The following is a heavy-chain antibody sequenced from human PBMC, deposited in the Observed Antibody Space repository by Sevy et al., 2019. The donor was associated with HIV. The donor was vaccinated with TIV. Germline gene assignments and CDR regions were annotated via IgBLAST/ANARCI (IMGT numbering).Heavy chain of an antibody. D-gene: IGHD3-10*01. CDR3: AKDSGFEGLNWFDP. J-gene: IGHJ5*02. Sequence: GGSLRLSCAASGFTFDDYAMHWVRQAPGKGLEWVSGISWNSGSIGYADSVKGRFTISRDNAKNSLYLQMNSLRAEDTALYYCAKDSGFEGLNWFDPWGQGTLVTVSS. CDR1: GFTFDDYA. CDR2: ISWNSGSI. V-gene: IGHV3-9*01.